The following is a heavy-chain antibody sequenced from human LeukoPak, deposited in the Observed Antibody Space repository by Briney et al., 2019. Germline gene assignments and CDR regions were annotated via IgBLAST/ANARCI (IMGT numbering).Heavy chain of an antibody. J-gene: IGHJ4*02. CDR2: ISAYNGNT. CDR1: GYTFTGYG. V-gene: IGHV1-18*01. CDR3: ARDNDSRDPPHFDY. D-gene: IGHD3-16*01. Sequence: EASVKVSCKASGYTFTGYGISWVRQAPGQGLEWMGWISAYNGNTNYAQKLQGRVTMTTDTSTSTAYMELRSLRSEDTAVYYCARDNDSRDPPHFDYWGQGTLVTVSS.